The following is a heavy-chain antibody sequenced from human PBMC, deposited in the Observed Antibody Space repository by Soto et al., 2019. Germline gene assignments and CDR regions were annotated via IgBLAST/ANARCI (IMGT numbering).Heavy chain of an antibody. D-gene: IGHD6-6*01. Sequence: SETLSLTCAVYGGSCVGYDWSRIRQPQGKGLEWIGEINHSGSTNYNPSLKSRVTISVDTSKNQFSLKLSSVTAADTAVYYCARAVGSIAARPHYYMDAWGKGTSVTVSS. V-gene: IGHV4-34*01. CDR3: ARAVGSIAARPHYYMDA. CDR2: INHSGST. CDR1: GGSCVGYD. J-gene: IGHJ6*03.